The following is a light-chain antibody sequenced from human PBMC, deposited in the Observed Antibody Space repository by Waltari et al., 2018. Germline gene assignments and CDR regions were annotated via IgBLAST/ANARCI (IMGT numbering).Light chain of an antibody. CDR3: QAWDGNTVI. Sequence: QSALTQPASVSGSPGQSITISCTGTSRDVGSYNLVSWYQQHPGKAPKLMIYEVSKRPSGVSDRFSGSKTGTTATLTIYGTQALDEADYYCQAWDGNTVIFGGGTRLTVL. CDR2: EVS. J-gene: IGLJ2*01. CDR1: SRDVGSYNL. V-gene: IGLV2-14*02.